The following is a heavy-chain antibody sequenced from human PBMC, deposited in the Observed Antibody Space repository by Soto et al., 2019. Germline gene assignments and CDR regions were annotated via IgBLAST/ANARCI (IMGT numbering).Heavy chain of an antibody. CDR1: GFNFSNHW. CDR3: ARDESGWLHFFDN. CDR2: ISYDGTST. V-gene: IGHV3-74*01. Sequence: GGSLRLSCAASGFNFSNHWMDWVRQAPGKGLVWVSRISYDGTSTNYADSVKGRFTISRDNAKNTLYLQMNSLRAEDSAVYYCARDESGWLHFFDNWGQGTLVTVSS. J-gene: IGHJ4*02. D-gene: IGHD5-12*01.